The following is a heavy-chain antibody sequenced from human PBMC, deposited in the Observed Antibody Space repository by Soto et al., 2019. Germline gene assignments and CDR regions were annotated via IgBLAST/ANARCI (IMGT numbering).Heavy chain of an antibody. CDR1: GFTFSDHY. D-gene: IGHD2-21*02. J-gene: IGHJ6*02. Sequence: AGGSLRLSCAASGFTFSDHYMDWVRQAPGKGLEWVSAIRGSATTTYYADSVKGRFTISRDNSKNTLYLQMNSLRVEDTAVYYCARDLWGYCGTDCYPLDVWGQGTTVTVSS. CDR2: IRGSATTT. CDR3: ARDLWGYCGTDCYPLDV. V-gene: IGHV3-23*01.